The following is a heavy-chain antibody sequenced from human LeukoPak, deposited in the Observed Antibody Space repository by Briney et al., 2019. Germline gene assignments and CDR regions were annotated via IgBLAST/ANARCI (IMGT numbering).Heavy chain of an antibody. CDR2: ISSSGSTI. V-gene: IGHV3-11*01. Sequence: GGSLRLSCAASGFTFSDYYMSWIRQAPGKGLEWVSYISSSGSTIYYADSVKGRFTISRDNAKNSLYLQMNSLRAEDTALYYCAKALTYYYDSSGYCFDYWGQGTLVTVSS. CDR1: GFTFSDYY. D-gene: IGHD3-22*01. CDR3: AKALTYYYDSSGYCFDY. J-gene: IGHJ4*02.